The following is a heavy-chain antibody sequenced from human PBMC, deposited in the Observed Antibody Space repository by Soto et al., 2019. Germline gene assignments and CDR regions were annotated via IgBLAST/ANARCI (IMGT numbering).Heavy chain of an antibody. CDR2: ISKIGRT. D-gene: IGHD3-10*01. J-gene: IGHJ4*02. V-gene: IGHV4-31*03. CDR1: GGSVRRGNYY. Sequence: QVQLQESGPGLVKPSQTLSLTCTVSGGSVRRGNYYWGWIRQFPGKGMVWIGYISKIGRTHYNPSLMSRITILVDTSKSQFSLELRSVTAADTALYYCARADYATGSYYPDYWGQGTLVTVSS. CDR3: ARADYATGSYYPDY.